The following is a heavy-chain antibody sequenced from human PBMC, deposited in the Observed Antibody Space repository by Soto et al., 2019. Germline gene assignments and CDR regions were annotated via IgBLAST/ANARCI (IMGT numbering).Heavy chain of an antibody. Sequence: QVQLVESGGGVVQPGRSLRLSCAASGFTFSSYAMHWVRQAPGKGLEWVAVISYDGSNKYYADSGKGRFTISRDNSKNTLYLQMNSLRAEDTAVYYCARGGYDSPYGMDVWGQGTTVTVSS. D-gene: IGHD5-12*01. J-gene: IGHJ6*02. CDR3: ARGGYDSPYGMDV. V-gene: IGHV3-30-3*01. CDR1: GFTFSSYA. CDR2: ISYDGSNK.